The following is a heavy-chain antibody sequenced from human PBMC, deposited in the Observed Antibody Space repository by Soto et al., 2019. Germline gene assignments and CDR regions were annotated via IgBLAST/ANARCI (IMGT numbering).Heavy chain of an antibody. CDR3: TTVDRGASGYLTYCYFCGLDV. D-gene: IGHD3-22*01. CDR1: GFTFNYAW. J-gene: IGHJ6*02. Sequence: EVQLVESGGGLVKPGGSLRLSCAASGFTFNYAWMNWVRQAPGKGLEWVGRIKTKSDGGTTDYAAPVNGRFIISRDDSKNTLYLQMDSLKTEDSAVYYCTTVDRGASGYLTYCYFCGLDVGGQGTTVTVSS. CDR2: IKTKSDGGTT. V-gene: IGHV3-15*07.